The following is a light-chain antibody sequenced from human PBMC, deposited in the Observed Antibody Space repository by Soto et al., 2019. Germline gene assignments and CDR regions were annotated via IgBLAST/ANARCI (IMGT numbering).Light chain of an antibody. J-gene: IGKJ2*02. V-gene: IGKV3-20*01. CDR1: QTVSSNY. Sequence: EIVLTQSPGTLSLSPGERATLSCRASQTVSSNYLAWYLQKPGQAPRLLIYDASSRATGIPDRFSGSGSGTDFTLTISRLEPEDFAVYYCQQYGTLPRTFGQGTKLAIK. CDR2: DAS. CDR3: QQYGTLPRT.